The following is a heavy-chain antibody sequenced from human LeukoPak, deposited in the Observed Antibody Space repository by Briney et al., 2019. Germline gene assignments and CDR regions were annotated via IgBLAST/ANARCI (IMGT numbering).Heavy chain of an antibody. V-gene: IGHV1-58*01. D-gene: IGHD2-2*01. CDR1: GFTFTSSA. Sequence: SVKVSCKASGFTFTSSAVQLVRQARGQRLELIGWIVVGSGNTNYAQKFQERVTITRDMSTSTAYMELSSLRSEDTVVYYCAADGGYQLLRHYYYGMDVWGKGTTVTVSS. CDR3: AADGGYQLLRHYYYGMDV. CDR2: IVVGSGNT. J-gene: IGHJ6*04.